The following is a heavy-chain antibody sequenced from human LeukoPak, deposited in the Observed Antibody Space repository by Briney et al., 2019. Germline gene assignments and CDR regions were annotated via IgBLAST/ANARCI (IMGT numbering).Heavy chain of an antibody. CDR1: GFTFSNYG. Sequence: GGSLRLSCAASGFTFSNYGMHWVRQAPGKGLEWVALIWFDGRNKFHADSVKGRFTISRDNSKNTLFLQTNSLRAEDTAVYYCAREWGPIAVSGGPGYWGQGALVTVSS. V-gene: IGHV3-33*01. J-gene: IGHJ4*02. CDR3: AREWGPIAVSGGPGY. D-gene: IGHD6-19*01. CDR2: IWFDGRNK.